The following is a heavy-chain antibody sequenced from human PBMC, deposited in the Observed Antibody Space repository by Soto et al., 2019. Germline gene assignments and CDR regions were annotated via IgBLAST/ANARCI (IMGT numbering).Heavy chain of an antibody. V-gene: IGHV3-73*01. CDR2: IRSKANSYAT. Sequence: PGGSLRLSCAASGFTFSGSAMHWVRQASGKGLEWVGRIRSKANSYATAYAASVKGRFTISRADSKNTAYLQMSSPKTEDTTVYYCTTRWDRSIAAPPYYYYGMDVRGQGTTVTVSS. CDR1: GFTFSGSA. J-gene: IGHJ6*02. D-gene: IGHD6-6*01. CDR3: TTRWDRSIAAPPYYYYGMDV.